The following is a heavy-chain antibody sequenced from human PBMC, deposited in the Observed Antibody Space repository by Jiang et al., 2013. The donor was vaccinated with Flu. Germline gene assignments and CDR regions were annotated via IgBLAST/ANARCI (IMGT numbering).Heavy chain of an antibody. CDR2: TLPISGTT. D-gene: IGHD2-15*01. J-gene: IGHJ4*02. V-gene: IGHV1-69*01. Sequence: GAEVKKPGSSVKVSCKASGGTFNNYPLTWVRQAPGQGLEWMGGTLPISGTTNYAQNFQGRVTITADESTSTAHMELNSLRSEDTAFYYCARLEPCGGSCYYFDHWGQGTLVTVSS. CDR1: GGTFNNYP. CDR3: ARLEPCGGSCYYFDH.